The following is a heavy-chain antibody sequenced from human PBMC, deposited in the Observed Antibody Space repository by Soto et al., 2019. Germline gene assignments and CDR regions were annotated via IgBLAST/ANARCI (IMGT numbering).Heavy chain of an antibody. V-gene: IGHV3-30*18. J-gene: IGHJ6*02. CDR2: ISYDGTNK. CDR3: AKDLQSYGDYDYYFYGMDV. CDR1: GFTFSTYG. Sequence: QVQLVESGGGEVKPGRSLTISCAASGFTFSTYGMHWVRQTPGKGLEWVAVISYDGTNKFYSDSVKGRVTISRDNFKNTLTLQMNSLRADDTAVYSCAKDLQSYGDYDYYFYGMDVWGLGTRVTVSS. D-gene: IGHD4-17*01.